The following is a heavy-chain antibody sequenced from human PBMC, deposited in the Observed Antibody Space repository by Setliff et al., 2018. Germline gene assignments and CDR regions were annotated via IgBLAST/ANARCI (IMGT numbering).Heavy chain of an antibody. D-gene: IGHD3-9*01. CDR2: IYYSGST. V-gene: IGHV4-39*07. Sequence: PSETLSLTCTVSGGSISSSSYYWGWIRQPPGKGLEWIGSIYYSGSTYYNPSLKSRVTISVDTSKYQFSLKLSSVTAADTAVYYCASTDYDILTGYYPYGMGVWGQGTTVTVSS. CDR3: ASTDYDILTGYYPYGMGV. CDR1: GGSISSSSYY. J-gene: IGHJ6*02.